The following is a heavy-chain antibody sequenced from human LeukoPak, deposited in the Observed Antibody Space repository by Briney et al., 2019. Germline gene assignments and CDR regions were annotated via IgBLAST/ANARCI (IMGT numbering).Heavy chain of an antibody. V-gene: IGHV1-69*04. CDR3: ARESVVTAITSESWFDP. CDR2: IIPVLDIT. D-gene: IGHD2-21*02. J-gene: IGHJ5*02. CDR1: GGTFSNYA. Sequence: SVKVSCKASGGTFSNYAYSWVRQAPGHGLEWMGRIIPVLDITHYSQKFQGRVTISADKSTSTAYMDLSSLRSEDTAVYYCARESVVTAITSESWFDPWGQGTLVTVSS.